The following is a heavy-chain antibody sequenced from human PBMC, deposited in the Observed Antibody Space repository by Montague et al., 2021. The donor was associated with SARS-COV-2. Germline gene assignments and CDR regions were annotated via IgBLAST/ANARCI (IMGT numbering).Heavy chain of an antibody. J-gene: IGHJ6*02. Sequence: SETLSLTCTVSGGAISSSSYYWGWIRQPPGKGLKWIGSIYYSGSTYYXXXLKSRVTISVDTSKNQFSLKLSSVTAADTAVYYCARDTRITMLVVVNRYGMDVWGQGTTVTVSS. CDR3: ARDTRITMLVVVNRYGMDV. V-gene: IGHV4-39*07. D-gene: IGHD3-22*01. CDR2: IYYSGST. CDR1: GGAISSSSYY.